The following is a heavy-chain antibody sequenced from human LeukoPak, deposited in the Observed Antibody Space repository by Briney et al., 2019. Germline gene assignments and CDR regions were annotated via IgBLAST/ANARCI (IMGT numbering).Heavy chain of an antibody. V-gene: IGHV3-30*02. CDR3: VKDVGYYGFWSGLDY. CDR1: GFTFSSFG. CDR2: IRFDGSDK. Sequence: GGYLRLSCATSGFTFSSFGIHWVRQAPGKGLEWVSFIRFDGSDKYYADSVKGRFTISRDDSKKTLYLQMNSLRTEDTAVYYCVKDVGYYGFWSGLDYWGQGTLVTVSS. J-gene: IGHJ4*02. D-gene: IGHD3-3*01.